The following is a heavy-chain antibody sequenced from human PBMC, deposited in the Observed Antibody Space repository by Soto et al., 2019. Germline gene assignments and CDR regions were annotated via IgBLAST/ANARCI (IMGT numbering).Heavy chain of an antibody. J-gene: IGHJ5*02. CDR2: MNPNSGNT. V-gene: IGHV1-8*01. CDR3: ARPLGYCSGGSCYSFWFDP. Sequence: QVQLVQSGAEVKKPGASVKVSCKGSGYTFTSYDINWVRQATGQGLEWMGWMNPNSGNTGYAQKFQGRVTMTRNTSISTAYMELSSLRSEDTAVYYCARPLGYCSGGSCYSFWFDPWGQGTLVTVSS. CDR1: GYTFTSYD. D-gene: IGHD2-15*01.